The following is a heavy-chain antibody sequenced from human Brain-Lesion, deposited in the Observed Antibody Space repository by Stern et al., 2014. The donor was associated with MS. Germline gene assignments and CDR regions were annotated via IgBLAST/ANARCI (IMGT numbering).Heavy chain of an antibody. Sequence: VQLVESGPEVKKPGSSVQVSCKASGGTFGTYPITWLRQAPGQGLEWMGRIIPIFGSPNHAQKVQGKVTNTADRSTTTGYMKPNSLKSDDAGVYYCAKGGPALVPKWFDPWGRGTLVTVSS. CDR2: IIPIFGSP. V-gene: IGHV1-69*06. D-gene: IGHD5-18*01. CDR3: AKGGPALVPKWFDP. J-gene: IGHJ5*02. CDR1: GGTFGTYP.